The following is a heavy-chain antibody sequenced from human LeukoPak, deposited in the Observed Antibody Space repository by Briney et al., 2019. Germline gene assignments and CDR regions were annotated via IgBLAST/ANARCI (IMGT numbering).Heavy chain of an antibody. J-gene: IGHJ6*03. CDR1: GGTFSSYA. V-gene: IGHV1-69*13. CDR2: IIPIFGTA. D-gene: IGHD3-10*01. Sequence: SVKVSCKASGGTFSSYAISWVRQAPGQGLEWMGGIIPIFGTANYAQKFQGRVTITADESTSTAYMELSSLRSEDTAVYYCARVGYYGSGNTYYLDVWGKGTTVTVSS. CDR3: ARVGYYGSGNTYYLDV.